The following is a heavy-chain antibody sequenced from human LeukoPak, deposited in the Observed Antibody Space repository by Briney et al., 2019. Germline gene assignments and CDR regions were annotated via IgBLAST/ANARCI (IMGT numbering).Heavy chain of an antibody. J-gene: IGHJ6*03. D-gene: IGHD3-16*01. CDR1: GGTFSNYA. Sequence: SVTVSCKACGGTFSNYAISWVRQAPGQGPEWMGGIIPIYRTTTYAQKFQGRVTISTDGSTNAAYMELSSLRFDDTAVYFCAGGSSGRSLRGSLGSWSYYYHYMDVWGTGTSVTVSS. CDR3: AGGSSGRSLRGSLGSWSYYYHYMDV. CDR2: IIPIYRTT. V-gene: IGHV1-69*05.